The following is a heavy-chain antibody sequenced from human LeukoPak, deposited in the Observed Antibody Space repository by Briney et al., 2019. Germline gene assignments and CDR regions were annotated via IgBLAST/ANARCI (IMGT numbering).Heavy chain of an antibody. CDR3: AREIVALSITPRYYYYYYMDV. CDR2: INPNSGGT. Sequence: GASVKVSCKASGYTFTGYYMHWVRQAPGQGLEWMGWINPNSGGTNYAQKFQGRVTMTRDTSISTAYMELSRLRSDDTAVYYCAREIVALSITPRYYYYYYMDVWGKGTTVTVSS. D-gene: IGHD2-8*01. CDR1: GYTFTGYY. V-gene: IGHV1-2*02. J-gene: IGHJ6*03.